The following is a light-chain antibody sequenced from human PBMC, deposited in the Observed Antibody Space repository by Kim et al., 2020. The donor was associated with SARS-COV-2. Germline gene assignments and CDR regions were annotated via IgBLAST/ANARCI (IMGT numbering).Light chain of an antibody. Sequence: DIQMTQSPSSLSASVGDRVTITCRASQSISGYLNWYHQKPGKAPKLLIYAASSLQSGVPSRFSGSGSGTDFTLTISSLQPEDFATYYCQQSFSTPRTFGQGTKVDIK. V-gene: IGKV1-39*01. CDR2: AAS. CDR3: QQSFSTPRT. CDR1: QSISGY. J-gene: IGKJ1*01.